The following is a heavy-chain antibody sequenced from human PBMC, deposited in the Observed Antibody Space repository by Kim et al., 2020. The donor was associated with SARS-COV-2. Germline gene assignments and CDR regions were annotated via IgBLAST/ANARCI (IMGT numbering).Heavy chain of an antibody. CDR3: ARGPTRNSFDY. CDR2: T. V-gene: IGHV4-61*03. Sequence: TSYTPSPESRVTISLDTSKNHFALKLTTVTAADTAVYYCARGPTRNSFDYWGQGGLVTVSS. J-gene: IGHJ4*02.